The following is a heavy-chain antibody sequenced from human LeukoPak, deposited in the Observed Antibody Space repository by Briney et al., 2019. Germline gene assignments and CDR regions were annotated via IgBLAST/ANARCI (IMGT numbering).Heavy chain of an antibody. CDR3: SSPFSGDSPLY. CDR1: GFTVSSNY. CDR2: IYSGGST. D-gene: IGHD2-21*02. Sequence: GSLRLSCAASGFTVSSNYMSWVRQAPGKGLEWVSVIYSGGSTYYSGAVKGRFTISRDNSKNTLYLQMNSLRAEDTAVDYCSSPFSGDSPLYWGKGTLVTVSS. V-gene: IGHV3-66*01. J-gene: IGHJ4*02.